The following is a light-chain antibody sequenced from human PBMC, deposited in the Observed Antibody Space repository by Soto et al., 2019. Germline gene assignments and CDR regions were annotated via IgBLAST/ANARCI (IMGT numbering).Light chain of an antibody. V-gene: IGKV3-15*01. Sequence: EIVMTQSPATLSLSPGERATLSCRASLSVSSDLAWYRQKPGQAPRLLIYRAFTRATGIPARFSGSGFGTDFTLTISSLQSEDFAVYYCQQYNNWPRTFGQGTKVDIK. CDR2: RAF. J-gene: IGKJ1*01. CDR1: LSVSSD. CDR3: QQYNNWPRT.